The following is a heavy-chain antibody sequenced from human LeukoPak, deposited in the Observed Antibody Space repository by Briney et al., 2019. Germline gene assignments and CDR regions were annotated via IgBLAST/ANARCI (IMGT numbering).Heavy chain of an antibody. D-gene: IGHD6-13*01. CDR3: ARVYSSRFDY. V-gene: IGHV3-21*01. CDR1: GFGFNYYN. CDR2: ITTTSSHI. J-gene: IGHJ4*02. Sequence: GGSLRLSCAASGFGFNYYNMNWVRQTPGKGLEWVSSITTTSSHIFYADSVKGRFTIPRDNAKNTLYLQMNSLRAEDTAVYYCARVYSSRFDYWGQGTLVTVSS.